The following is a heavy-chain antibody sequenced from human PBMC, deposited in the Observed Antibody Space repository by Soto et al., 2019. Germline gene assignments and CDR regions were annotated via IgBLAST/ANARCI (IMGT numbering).Heavy chain of an antibody. CDR2: IYHSGST. CDR3: GGVLVPAALGSYDGMDV. D-gene: IGHD2-2*01. V-gene: IGHV4-4*02. J-gene: IGHJ6*02. CDR1: GGSISSSNW. Sequence: SETLSLTCAVSGGSISSSNWWSWVRQPPGKGLEWIGEIYHSGSTNYNPSLKSRVTISVDKSKNQFSLKLSSVTAADTAVYYCGGVLVPAALGSYDGMDVWGQGTTVT.